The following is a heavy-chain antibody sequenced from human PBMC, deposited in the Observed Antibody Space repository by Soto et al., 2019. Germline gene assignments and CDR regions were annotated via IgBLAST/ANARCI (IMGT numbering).Heavy chain of an antibody. CDR1: GGSISSGDYY. CDR2: IFYSGST. Sequence: QVRLQESGPVLVKPSQTLSLTCSVSGGSISSGDYYWSWVRQHPGKGLEWIGYIFYSGSTYYNPSLKSRVTISVDTSKNQFSLKLSSVTAADTAVYYCARGGSGDIVVVAAIDYCGQGTLVTVSS. J-gene: IGHJ4*02. CDR3: ARGGSGDIVVVAAIDY. V-gene: IGHV4-31*03. D-gene: IGHD2-15*01.